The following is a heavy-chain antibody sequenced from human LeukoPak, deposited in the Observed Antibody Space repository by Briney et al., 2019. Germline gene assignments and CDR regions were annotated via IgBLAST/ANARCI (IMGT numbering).Heavy chain of an antibody. CDR1: GFTFSNYA. Sequence: GGSLRLSCAASGFTFSNYAMSWVRQAPGKGLEWVSTISGSGGSTHYADSVKGRFTISRDNSKNTLYLQMNSLRAEDTAVYYCAKRIRDGYLRYFDYWGQGTLVTVSS. D-gene: IGHD5-24*01. CDR3: AKRIRDGYLRYFDY. V-gene: IGHV3-23*01. CDR2: ISGSGGST. J-gene: IGHJ4*02.